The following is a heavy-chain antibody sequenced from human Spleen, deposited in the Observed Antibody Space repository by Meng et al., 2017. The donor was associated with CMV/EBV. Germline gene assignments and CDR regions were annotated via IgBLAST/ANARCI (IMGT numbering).Heavy chain of an antibody. CDR3: ARDRGNLDYYFDF. CDR1: GGSISSFY. V-gene: IGHV4-59*01. J-gene: IGHJ4*02. CDR2: IYYTGST. Sequence: ESLKISCSVSGGSISSFYWSWIRQPPGRGLEWIGYIYYTGSTNYNPSFKSRVTISVDTSKKQFSLNLTSVTAADTAVYYCARDRGNLDYYFDFWGQGTLVTVSS. D-gene: IGHD1-14*01.